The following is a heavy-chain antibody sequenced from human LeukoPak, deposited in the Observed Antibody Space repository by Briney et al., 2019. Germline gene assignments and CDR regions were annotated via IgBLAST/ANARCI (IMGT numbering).Heavy chain of an antibody. V-gene: IGHV4-39*01. CDR1: GGSIRADGSY. CDR3: ARLFTRAWEYRYGMDV. Sequence: SETLSLTCTVSGGSIRADGSYWAWIRQPPGKGLEWIGSIYIDGITHYNSSLQSRVTLSIDTSKNQFSLKLTSVTAADTAVFYCARLFTRAWEYRYGMDVWGQGTAVTVSS. J-gene: IGHJ6*02. D-gene: IGHD1-26*01. CDR2: IYIDGIT.